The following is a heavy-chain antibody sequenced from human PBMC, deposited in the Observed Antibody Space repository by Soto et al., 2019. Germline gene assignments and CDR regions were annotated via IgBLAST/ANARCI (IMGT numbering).Heavy chain of an antibody. J-gene: IGHJ4*02. D-gene: IGHD5-18*01. Sequence: GESLKISCKGSGYSFAGYWITWVRQKPGKGLEWMGRIDPSDSQTYYSPSFRGHVTISVTKSITTVFLQWSSLRASDTAMYYCDRQVYESDTGHNFQYYFDSWRKGTPVNSPQ. V-gene: IGHV5-10-1*01. CDR2: IDPSDSQT. CDR3: DRQVYESDTGHNFQYYFDS. CDR1: GYSFAGYW.